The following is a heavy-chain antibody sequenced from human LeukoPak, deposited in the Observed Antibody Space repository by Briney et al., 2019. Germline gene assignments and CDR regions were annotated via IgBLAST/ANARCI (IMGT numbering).Heavy chain of an antibody. D-gene: IGHD3-3*01. V-gene: IGHV1-2*02. CDR2: INPNSGGT. Sequence: GASVKVSCKASGYTFTGYYMHWVRQAPGQGLEWMGWINPNSGGTNYAQKFQGRVTMTRDTSISTAYMELSRLRSDDTAVYYCAREKVTIFGVVIPGFDYWSQGTLVTVSS. J-gene: IGHJ4*02. CDR1: GYTFTGYY. CDR3: AREKVTIFGVVIPGFDY.